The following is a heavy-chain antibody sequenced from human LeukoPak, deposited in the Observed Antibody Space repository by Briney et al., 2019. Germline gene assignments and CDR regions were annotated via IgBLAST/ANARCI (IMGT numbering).Heavy chain of an antibody. D-gene: IGHD3-22*01. CDR3: ARDGFYDSSGYYYNWVFDY. CDR1: GFTFSSYW. J-gene: IGHJ4*02. CDR2: IKQDGSEK. V-gene: IGHV3-7*03. Sequence: PGGSLRLSCAASGFTFSSYWMSWVRQAPGKGLEWVANIKQDGSEKYYVDSVKGRFTISRDNAKNSLYLQMNSLRAADTAVYYCARDGFYDSSGYYYNWVFDYWGQGTLVTVSS.